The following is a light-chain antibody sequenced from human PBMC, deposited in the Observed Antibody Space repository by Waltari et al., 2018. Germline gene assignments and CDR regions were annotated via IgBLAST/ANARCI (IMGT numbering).Light chain of an antibody. CDR1: QFINTY. J-gene: IGKJ1*01. Sequence: DIQMAQSPSSLSASIGDRVTINCRASQFINTYLNWYQHKPGEAPKLLMYDSSTLQIGVPSRFSGSGSGTDFTLTISSLQPEDIATYYCQHSFGNPPWTFGRGTKV. CDR3: QHSFGNPPWT. V-gene: IGKV1-39*01. CDR2: DSS.